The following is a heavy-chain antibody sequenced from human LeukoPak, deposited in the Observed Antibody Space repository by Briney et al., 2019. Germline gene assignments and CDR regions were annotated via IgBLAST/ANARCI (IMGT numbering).Heavy chain of an antibody. J-gene: IGHJ4*02. CDR2: TYYRSTWYN. V-gene: IGHV6-1*01. Sequence: SQTLSLTCAISGDSVSSNSVTWNWIRQSPSRGLEWLGRTYYRSTWYNDYAVSVRGRITINPDTSKNQFSLQLSSVTPEDTAVYYCARGFYFDYWGQGTLVTVSS. CDR1: GDSVSSNSVT. CDR3: ARGFYFDY.